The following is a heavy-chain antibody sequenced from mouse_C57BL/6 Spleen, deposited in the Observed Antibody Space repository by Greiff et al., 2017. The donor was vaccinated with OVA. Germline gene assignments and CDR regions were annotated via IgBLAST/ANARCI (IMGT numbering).Heavy chain of an antibody. Sequence: EVKVVESGGGLVKPGGSLKLSCAASGFTFSDYGMHWVRQAPEKGLEWVAYISSGSSTIYYADTVKGRFTISRDNAKNTLFLQMTSLRSEDTAMYYCARRKLTGWFAYWGQGTLVTVSA. V-gene: IGHV5-17*01. CDR2: ISSGSSTI. CDR1: GFTFSDYG. CDR3: ARRKLTGWFAY. J-gene: IGHJ3*01.